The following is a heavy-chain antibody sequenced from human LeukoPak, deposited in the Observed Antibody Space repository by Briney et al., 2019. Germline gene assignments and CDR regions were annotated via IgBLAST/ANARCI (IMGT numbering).Heavy chain of an antibody. V-gene: IGHV3-7*01. CDR1: GFTFSHFW. D-gene: IGHD2-15*01. J-gene: IGHJ4*02. Sequence: GGSLRLSCAASGFTFSHFWMSWVRQAPGKGLEWVAYIKKTGSETYYVDSVKGRFTITRNNTRNSLFLQMYSLRAEDTAVYFCAREDGYCSGGNCYSYFDSWGQGTLVTVSS. CDR2: IKKTGSET. CDR3: AREDGYCSGGNCYSYFDS.